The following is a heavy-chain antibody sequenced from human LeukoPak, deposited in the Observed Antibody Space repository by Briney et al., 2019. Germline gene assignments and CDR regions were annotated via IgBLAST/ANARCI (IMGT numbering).Heavy chain of an antibody. J-gene: IGHJ1*01. V-gene: IGHV4-34*01. D-gene: IGHD2-2*02. CDR3: ARGSYCSSTSCYTSSGDAEYFQH. Sequence: SETLSLTCAVYGGSFSGYYWSWIRQPPGKGLEWIGEINHSGSTNYNPSLRSRVTISVDTSKNQFSLKLSSVTAADTAVYYCARGSYCSSTSCYTSSGDAEYFQHWGQGTLVTVSS. CDR2: INHSGST. CDR1: GGSFSGYY.